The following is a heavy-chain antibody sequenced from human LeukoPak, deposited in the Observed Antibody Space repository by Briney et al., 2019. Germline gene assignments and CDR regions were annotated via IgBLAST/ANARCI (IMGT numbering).Heavy chain of an antibody. CDR1: GFTFSTYA. D-gene: IGHD1-26*01. J-gene: IGHJ4*02. CDR2: IKQDGSVK. CDR3: ATFLGATFFDH. Sequence: GGSLRLSCAASGFTFSTYAINWVRQAPGMGLQWVANIKQDGSVKTYVDSVKGRFTISRDSAKNSLYLQMNSLRGEDTAVYYCATFLGATFFDHWGQGTLVSVSS. V-gene: IGHV3-7*01.